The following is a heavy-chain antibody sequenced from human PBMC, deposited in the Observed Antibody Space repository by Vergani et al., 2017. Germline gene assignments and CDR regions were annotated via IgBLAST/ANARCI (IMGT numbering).Heavy chain of an antibody. CDR3: AKEGPHSSSWYVNYYYYGMDV. CDR2: ISSSSSYT. Sequence: QVQLVESGGGLVKPGGSLRLSCAASGFTFSDYYMSWIRQAPGKGLEWVSYISSSSSYTNYADSVKGRFTISRDNAKNSLYLQMNSLRAEDTAVYYCAKEGPHSSSWYVNYYYYGMDVWGQGTMVTVSS. D-gene: IGHD6-13*01. J-gene: IGHJ6*02. CDR1: GFTFSDYY. V-gene: IGHV3-11*05.